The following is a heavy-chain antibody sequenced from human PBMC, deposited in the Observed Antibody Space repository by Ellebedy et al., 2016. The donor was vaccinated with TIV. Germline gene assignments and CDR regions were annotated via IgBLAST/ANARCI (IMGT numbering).Heavy chain of an antibody. D-gene: IGHD1-14*01. CDR2: IGTAGDT. J-gene: IGHJ4*02. V-gene: IGHV3-13*01. Sequence: GESLKISCAASGFTFSSYDMHWVRQATGKGLEWVSAIGTAGDTYYPGSVKGRFTISRDNSKNTLYLQMNSLRAEDTAVYYCARAPVPGGVSTPDFDYWGQGTLVTVSS. CDR1: GFTFSSYD. CDR3: ARAPVPGGVSTPDFDY.